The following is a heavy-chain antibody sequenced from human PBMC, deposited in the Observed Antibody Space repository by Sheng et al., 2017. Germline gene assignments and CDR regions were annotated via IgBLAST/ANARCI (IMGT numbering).Heavy chain of an antibody. CDR1: GGSISSSSYY. Sequence: QLQLQESGPGLVKPSETLSLTCTVSGGSISSSSYYWGWIRQPPGKGLEWIGSIYYSGSTYYNPSLKSRVTISVDTSKNQFSLKLSSVTAADTAVYYCAREIVGATAWFDPLGPGNPWSPSPQ. V-gene: IGHV4-39*07. J-gene: IGHJ5*02. D-gene: IGHD1-26*01. CDR2: IYYSGST. CDR3: AREIVGATAWFDP.